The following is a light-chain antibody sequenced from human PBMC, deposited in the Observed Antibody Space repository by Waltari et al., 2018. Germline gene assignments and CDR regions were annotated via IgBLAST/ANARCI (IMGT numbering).Light chain of an antibody. Sequence: QSALTQPASVSGSPGQSITISCSGSSRNVGRYKLVSWYQQNPGKAPKLMMYEVDKRASGIPGRFSGSKSDSTASLTISGLQAEDEAVYYCCSYAGSTFVFGGGTQLTVL. CDR1: SRNVGRYKL. CDR3: CSYAGSTFV. J-gene: IGLJ7*01. V-gene: IGLV2-23*02. CDR2: EVD.